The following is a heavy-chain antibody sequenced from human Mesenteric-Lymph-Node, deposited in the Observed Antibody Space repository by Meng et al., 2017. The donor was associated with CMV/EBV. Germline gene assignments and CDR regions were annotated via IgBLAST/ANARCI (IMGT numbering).Heavy chain of an antibody. V-gene: IGHV3-21*01. CDR2: ISSSSSYI. CDR3: AREGDGFWSGYYYGMDV. D-gene: IGHD3-3*01. CDR1: GFTFSSYS. J-gene: IGHJ6*02. Sequence: GESLKISCAASGFTFSSYSMNWVRQAPGKGLEWVSSISSSSSYIYYADSVKGRFTISRDNAKNSLYLQMNSLRAEDTAVYYCAREGDGFWSGYYYGMDVWGQGTTVTVSS.